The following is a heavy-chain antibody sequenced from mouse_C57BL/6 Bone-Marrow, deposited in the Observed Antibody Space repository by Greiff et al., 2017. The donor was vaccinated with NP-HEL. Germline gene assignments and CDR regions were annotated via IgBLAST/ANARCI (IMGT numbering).Heavy chain of an antibody. D-gene: IGHD2-4*01. Sequence: VKLMESDAELVKPGASVKISCKVSGYTFTDHTIHWMKQRPEPGLEWIGYIYPRDGSTKYNEKFKGKATLTADKSSSTAYMQLHSLTSEDSAVYFCARYYDYRSTDWYFDVWGTGTTVTVSS. V-gene: IGHV1-78*01. J-gene: IGHJ1*03. CDR1: GYTFTDHT. CDR2: IYPRDGST. CDR3: ARYYDYRSTDWYFDV.